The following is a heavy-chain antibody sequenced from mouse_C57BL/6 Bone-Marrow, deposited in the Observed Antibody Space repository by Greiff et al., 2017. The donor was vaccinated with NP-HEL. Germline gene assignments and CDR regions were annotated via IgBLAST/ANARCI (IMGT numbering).Heavy chain of an antibody. D-gene: IGHD2-4*01. CDR1: GFTFSDFY. CDR3: ARDALYYDYPFAY. V-gene: IGHV7-1*01. Sequence: EVQLVESGGGLVQTGRSLRLSCATSGFTFSDFYMEWVRQAPGEGLEWIAASRNKANDYTTEYSASVKGRFIVSRDTSQSILYLQMNALRAEDTAIYYCARDALYYDYPFAYWGQGTLVTVSA. J-gene: IGHJ3*01. CDR2: SRNKANDYTT.